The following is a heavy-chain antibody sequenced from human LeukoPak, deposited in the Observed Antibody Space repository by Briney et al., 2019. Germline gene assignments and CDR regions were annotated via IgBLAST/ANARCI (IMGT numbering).Heavy chain of an antibody. CDR1: GFTFSSYA. CDR3: ARDRDCSGGSCYSGLYFDY. CDR2: ISYDGSNK. J-gene: IGHJ4*02. V-gene: IGHV3-30*04. D-gene: IGHD2-15*01. Sequence: GGSLRLSCAASGFTFSSYAMHWVRQAPGKGLEWVAVISYDGSNKYYADSAKGRFTISRDNSKNTLYLQMYSLRAEDTAVYYCARDRDCSGGSCYSGLYFDYWGQGTLVTVSS.